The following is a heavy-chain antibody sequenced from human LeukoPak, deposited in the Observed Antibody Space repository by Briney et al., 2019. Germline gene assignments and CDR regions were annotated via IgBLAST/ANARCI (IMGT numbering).Heavy chain of an antibody. CDR2: IYTSGST. V-gene: IGHV4-61*02. J-gene: IGHJ4*02. D-gene: IGHD2-2*01. CDR1: GGSISSGSSY. Sequence: SQTLSLTCTVSGGSISSGSSYWSSIRQPAGKGLEWIGRIYTSGSTNYNPSLKSRVTISVDTSKNQFSLKLSAVTAADTAVYYWARVLGYCSSTSCQTADYWGQGTLVTVSS. CDR3: ARVLGYCSSTSCQTADY.